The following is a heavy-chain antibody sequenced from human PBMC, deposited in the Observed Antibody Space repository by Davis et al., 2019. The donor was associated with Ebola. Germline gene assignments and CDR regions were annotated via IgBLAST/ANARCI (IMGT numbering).Heavy chain of an antibody. J-gene: IGHJ6*02. CDR2: IKQDGSEK. V-gene: IGHV3-7*03. D-gene: IGHD6-19*01. CDR1: GFTVSSNY. CDR3: ETLIAVADRSMDV. Sequence: GESLKISCAASGFTVSSNYMSWVRQAPGKGLEWVANIKQDGSEKYYVDSVKGRFTISRDNAKNSLYLQMNSLRAEDTAVYYCETLIAVADRSMDVWGQGTTVTVSS.